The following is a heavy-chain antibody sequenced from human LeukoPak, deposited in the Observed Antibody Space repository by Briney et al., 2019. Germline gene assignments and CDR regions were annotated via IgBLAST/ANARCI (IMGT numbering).Heavy chain of an antibody. D-gene: IGHD2-2*02. J-gene: IGHJ5*02. CDR3: ARAPGYCSSTTCDKRFDP. CDR1: GGSLSGHF. Sequence: SETLSLTCAVYGGSLSGHFCSWIRQSPGKGLEWIGEINHSGTTNYNPSLKSRVTLSVDTSKNQFSLRLNSVTAADTAVYYCARAPGYCSSTTCDKRFDPWGQGTLVTVSS. V-gene: IGHV4-34*01. CDR2: INHSGTT.